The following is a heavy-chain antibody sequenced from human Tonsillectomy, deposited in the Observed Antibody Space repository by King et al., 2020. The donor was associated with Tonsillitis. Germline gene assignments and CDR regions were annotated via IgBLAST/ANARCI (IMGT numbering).Heavy chain of an antibody. J-gene: IGHJ4*02. CDR3: ARVISVSSRYFFDY. CDR2: INIYSGNP. D-gene: IGHD1-26*01. Sequence: QLVQSGAEVKKPGASVKVSCQASGYTFTNYGITWVRQAPGQGLEWMGWINIYSGNPDYAQKLQGRVTMTTDTSTSTAYMELRSLTSDDTALYYWARVISVSSRYFFDYWGQGTLVTVSP. CDR1: GYTFTNYG. V-gene: IGHV1-18*04.